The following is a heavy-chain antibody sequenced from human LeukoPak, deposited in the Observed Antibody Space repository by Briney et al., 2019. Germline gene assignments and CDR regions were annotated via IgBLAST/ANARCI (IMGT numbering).Heavy chain of an antibody. CDR2: ISSSSSYI. CDR3: ARGSDYYYYYYMDV. Sequence: GGSLRLSCAASGFTFSSYSMNWVRQAPGKGLEWVSYISSSSSYIYYADSVKGRFTISRDNAKNSLYLQMNSLRAEDTAVYYCARGSDYYYYYYMDVWGKGTTVTVSS. CDR1: GFTFSSYS. J-gene: IGHJ6*03. V-gene: IGHV3-21*01.